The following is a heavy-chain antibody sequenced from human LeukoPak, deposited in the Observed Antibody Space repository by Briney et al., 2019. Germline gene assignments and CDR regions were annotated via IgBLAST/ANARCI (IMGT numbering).Heavy chain of an antibody. CDR2: ISNGGSST. Sequence: GGSLRLSCAASGFTFSSYAMIWVRQAPGKGLEWVSTISNGGSSTYYADSVKGRFTISRDNSKNTLYLQLNSLRAEDTALYYCAKGLGTTGKDRLSDYWGQGTLVTASS. CDR3: AKGLGTTGKDRLSDY. V-gene: IGHV3-23*01. J-gene: IGHJ4*02. CDR1: GFTFSSYA. D-gene: IGHD1-1*01.